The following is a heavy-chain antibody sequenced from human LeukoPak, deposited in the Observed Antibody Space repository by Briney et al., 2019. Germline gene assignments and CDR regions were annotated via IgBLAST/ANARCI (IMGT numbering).Heavy chain of an antibody. Sequence: ASVKVSCKASGYTFTDYYMHWVRQAPGQGLEWIGWTSPDSGRTGFAQKFQGRVTMTRDTSISTAYMELSRLGYDDTAVYYCARDTRSSYLQYYFDYWGQGTLVTVSS. CDR1: GYTFTDYY. J-gene: IGHJ4*02. CDR2: TSPDSGRT. CDR3: ARDTRSSYLQYYFDY. V-gene: IGHV1-2*02. D-gene: IGHD5-24*01.